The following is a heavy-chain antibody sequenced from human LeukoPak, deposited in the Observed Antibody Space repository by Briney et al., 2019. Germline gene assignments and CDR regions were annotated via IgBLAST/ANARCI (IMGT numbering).Heavy chain of an antibody. V-gene: IGHV3-23*01. CDR2: ISGSGGST. Sequence: GGSLRLSCAASGFTFSSYAMSWVRQAPGRGLEWVSAISGSGGSTYYADSVKGRFTISRDNSKNTLYLQMNSLRAEDTAVYYCAKDTPLIRSPNYFDYWGQGTLVTVSS. CDR1: GFTFSSYA. CDR3: AKDTPLIRSPNYFDY. J-gene: IGHJ4*02.